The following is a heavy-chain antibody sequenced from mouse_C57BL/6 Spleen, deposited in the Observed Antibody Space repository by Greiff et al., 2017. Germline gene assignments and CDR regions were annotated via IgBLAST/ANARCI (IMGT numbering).Heavy chain of an antibody. V-gene: IGHV2-5*01. Sequence: VHLVESGPGLVQPSQSLSITCTVSGFSLTSYGVHWVRQSPGKGLEWLGVIWRGGSTDYNAAFMSRLSITKDNSKSQVFFKMNSLQADDTAIYYCAKGDYYYGSSCGYFDDWGTGTTVTVSS. J-gene: IGHJ1*03. CDR1: GFSLTSYG. CDR2: IWRGGST. D-gene: IGHD1-1*01. CDR3: AKGDYYYGSSCGYFDD.